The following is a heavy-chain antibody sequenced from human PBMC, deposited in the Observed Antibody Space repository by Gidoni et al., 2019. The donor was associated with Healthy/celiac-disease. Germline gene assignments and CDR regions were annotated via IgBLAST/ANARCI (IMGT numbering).Heavy chain of an antibody. CDR3: TTLGYHYYYYMDV. V-gene: IGHV3-15*01. D-gene: IGHD2-2*01. CDR2: IKSKTDGGTT. J-gene: IGHJ6*03. CDR1: GFTFSNAW. Sequence: EVQLVESGGGLVKPGGSLRLSCPASGFTFSNAWMSWVRQAPGKGLEWVGRIKSKTDGGTTDYAAPVKGRFTISRDDSKNTLYLQMNSLKTEDTAVYYCTTLGYHYYYYMDVWGKGTTVTVSS.